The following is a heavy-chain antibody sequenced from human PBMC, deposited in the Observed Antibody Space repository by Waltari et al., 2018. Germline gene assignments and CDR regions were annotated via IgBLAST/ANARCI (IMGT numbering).Heavy chain of an antibody. CDR2: INHSGST. D-gene: IGHD3-3*01. CDR3: ARDHFHYDFWSGYYMGYFDL. Sequence: QVQLQQWGAGLLKPSETLSLTCAVYGGSFSGYYWSWIRQPPGKGLEWIGEINHSGSTNYNPSLKSRVTISVDTSKNQFSLKLSSVTAADTAVYYCARDHFHYDFWSGYYMGYFDLWGRGTLVTVSS. CDR1: GGSFSGYY. J-gene: IGHJ2*01. V-gene: IGHV4-34*01.